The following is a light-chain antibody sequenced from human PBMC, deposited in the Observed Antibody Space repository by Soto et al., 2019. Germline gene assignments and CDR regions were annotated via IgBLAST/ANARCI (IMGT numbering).Light chain of an antibody. CDR1: SSNIGSST. Sequence: QSVLTQPPSASGTPGQRVTISCSGSSSNIGSSTVNWYQQLPGTAPKLLIYSDNHRPSGVHDRFSGSKSGNSASLVIGGLQAEDEGDYSCATCDDSRAVVFGGGTKVTVL. CDR3: ATCDDSRAVV. V-gene: IGLV1-44*01. J-gene: IGLJ2*01. CDR2: SDN.